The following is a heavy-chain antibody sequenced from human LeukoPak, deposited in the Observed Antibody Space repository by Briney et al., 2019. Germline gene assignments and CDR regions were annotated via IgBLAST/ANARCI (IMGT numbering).Heavy chain of an antibody. CDR1: GGTFSSYA. Sequence: SVKVSCKASGGTFSSYAISWVRQAPGQGLEWMGRIIPILGIANYAQKFQGRVTITADKSTSTAYMELSSLRSEDTAVYHCARDLRVDTAMVKPFDIWGQGTMVTVSS. J-gene: IGHJ3*02. CDR2: IIPILGIA. V-gene: IGHV1-69*04. D-gene: IGHD5-18*01. CDR3: ARDLRVDTAMVKPFDI.